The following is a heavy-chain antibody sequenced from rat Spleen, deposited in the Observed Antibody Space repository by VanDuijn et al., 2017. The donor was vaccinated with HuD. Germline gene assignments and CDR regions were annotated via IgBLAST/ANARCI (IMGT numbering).Heavy chain of an antibody. Sequence: EVQVVESGGGLVQPGRSLKLSCAASGFTFSDYYMAWVRQATKKSLEWVASISTGGGSTYYPDSVKGRFTISRDIAENTLYLQMSSLRSEDTATYYCSRQTYNWFPNWGQGTLVTVSS. J-gene: IGHJ3*01. V-gene: IGHV5-25*01. CDR1: GFTFSDYY. CDR2: ISTGGGST. CDR3: SRQTYNWFPN.